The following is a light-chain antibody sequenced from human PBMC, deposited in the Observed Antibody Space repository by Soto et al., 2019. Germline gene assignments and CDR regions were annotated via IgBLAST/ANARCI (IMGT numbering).Light chain of an antibody. CDR2: KAS. V-gene: IGKV1-5*03. CDR3: QQYNTYPFT. CDR1: QDISTW. Sequence: DIHMTQSPSTLSASAGDRVNITCRASQDISTWLAWYQQKPGKAPKLLIYKASSLESEVPSRFSGSGSGTEFPLTINSLQPDDFASYFCQQYNTYPFTFGQGTKLEIQ. J-gene: IGKJ2*01.